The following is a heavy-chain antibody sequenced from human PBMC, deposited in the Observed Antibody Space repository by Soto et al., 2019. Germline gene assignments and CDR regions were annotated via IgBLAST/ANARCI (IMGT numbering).Heavy chain of an antibody. J-gene: IGHJ4*02. CDR3: ATDYGDYEDSLNY. V-gene: IGHV6-1*01. CDR2: TYYRSKWYN. D-gene: IGHD4-17*01. CDR1: GDRVSSNSAA. Sequence: PSQTLSRTCAISGDRVSSNSAAWNWIRQSPSRGLEWLGRTYYRSKWYNDYAVSVKSRITINPDTSKNQFSLQLNSVTAADTAVYYCATDYGDYEDSLNYWGQGTLVTVSS.